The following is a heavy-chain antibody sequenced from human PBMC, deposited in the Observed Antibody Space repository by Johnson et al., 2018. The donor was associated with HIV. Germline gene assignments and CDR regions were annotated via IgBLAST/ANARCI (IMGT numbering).Heavy chain of an antibody. Sequence: VQLVESGGGLVQPGGSLRLSCVASGFTFRSYWMNWVRQAPGKGPQWLANLKHDGIAIYYDDSVKRRFTLSRDNAKNALYLQMSNLRVEDTASYYWERGWGGQQPIWGQGTMVTVSS. CDR3: ERGWGGQQPI. CDR2: LKHDGIAI. D-gene: IGHD3-16*01. CDR1: GFTFRSYW. J-gene: IGHJ3*02. V-gene: IGHV3-7*05.